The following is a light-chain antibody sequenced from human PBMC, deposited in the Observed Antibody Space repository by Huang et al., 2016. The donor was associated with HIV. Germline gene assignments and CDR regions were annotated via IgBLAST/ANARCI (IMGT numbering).Light chain of an antibody. CDR1: QSVSSN. CDR2: GAS. CDR3: QQYNNWPRT. Sequence: EIVMTQSPATLSVSPGERAILSCRASQSVSSNLAWYQQKPGQAPRLLIYGASTRATGSPARFSGSGSGKEFTLTISSLQSEDFAVYYCQQYNNWPRTFGQGTKVEIK. J-gene: IGKJ1*01. V-gene: IGKV3-15*01.